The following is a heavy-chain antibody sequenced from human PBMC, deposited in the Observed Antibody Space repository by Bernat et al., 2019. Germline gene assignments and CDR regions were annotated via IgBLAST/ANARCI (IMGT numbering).Heavy chain of an antibody. D-gene: IGHD3-9*01. CDR1: GGSISSSSYY. CDR3: ARPGGYYDMLNGYYGGWFDP. CDR2: IYYSGST. Sequence: QLQLQESGPGLVKPSETLSLTCTVSGGSISSSSYYWGWIRQPPGKGLEWIGSIYYSGSTYYNPSLKSRVTISVDTSKNQFSLKLSSVTAADTAVYYCARPGGYYDMLNGYYGGWFDPWGQGTLVTVSS. V-gene: IGHV4-39*01. J-gene: IGHJ5*02.